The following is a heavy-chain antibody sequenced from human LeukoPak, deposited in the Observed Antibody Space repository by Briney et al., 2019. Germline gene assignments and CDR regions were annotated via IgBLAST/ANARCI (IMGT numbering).Heavy chain of an antibody. Sequence: SQTLSLTCAISGDSVSSNSAAWNWIRQSPSRGLEWLGRTYYRSKWYNNYAVSVKSRITINPDTHKNQFSLQLNSVTAEETAVYYCARSLAVAGNWFDPWGQGTLVTVSS. CDR1: GDSVSSNSAA. CDR2: TYYRSKWYN. CDR3: ARSLAVAGNWFDP. D-gene: IGHD6-19*01. V-gene: IGHV6-1*01. J-gene: IGHJ5*02.